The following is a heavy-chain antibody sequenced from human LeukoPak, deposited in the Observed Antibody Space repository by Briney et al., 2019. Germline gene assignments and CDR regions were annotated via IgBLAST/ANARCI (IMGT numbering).Heavy chain of an antibody. J-gene: IGHJ5*02. Sequence: ASVKVSCKASGYTFTGYYMHWVRQAPGQGLEWMGWINPNSGGTNYAQKFQGRVTMTRDTSISTAYMELSSLRSDDTAVYYCARMHYYDSSGLNWFDPWGQGTLVTVSS. CDR3: ARMHYYDSSGLNWFDP. D-gene: IGHD3-22*01. CDR1: GYTFTGYY. V-gene: IGHV1-2*02. CDR2: INPNSGGT.